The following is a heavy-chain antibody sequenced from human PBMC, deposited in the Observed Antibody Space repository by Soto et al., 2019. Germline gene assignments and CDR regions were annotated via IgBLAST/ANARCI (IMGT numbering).Heavy chain of an antibody. V-gene: IGHV1-69*13. Sequence: ASVKVSCKASGGTFSSYATSWVRQAPGQGLEWMGGIIPIFGTANYAQKFQGRVTITADESTSTAYMELSSLRSEDTAVYYCARVDYRSYWELDPRAQRTLVTGS. J-gene: IGHJ5*02. CDR3: ARVDYRSYWELDP. CDR1: GGTFSSYA. D-gene: IGHD1-26*01. CDR2: IIPIFGTA.